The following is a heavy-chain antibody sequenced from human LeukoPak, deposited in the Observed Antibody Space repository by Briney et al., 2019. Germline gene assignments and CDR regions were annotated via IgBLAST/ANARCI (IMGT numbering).Heavy chain of an antibody. Sequence: ASVKVSFKASGYTFTSYYMHWVRPAPGQGLEWMGIINPSGGSTSYAQKFQGRVTMTRDMSTSTVYMELSSLRSEDTAVYYCARAVRHCSSTSCYRFIDWFDPWGQGTLVTVSS. CDR1: GYTFTSYY. V-gene: IGHV1-46*01. J-gene: IGHJ5*02. CDR2: INPSGGST. CDR3: ARAVRHCSSTSCYRFIDWFDP. D-gene: IGHD2-2*01.